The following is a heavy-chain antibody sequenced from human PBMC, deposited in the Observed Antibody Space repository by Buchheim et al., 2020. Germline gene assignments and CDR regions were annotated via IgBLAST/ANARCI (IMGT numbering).Heavy chain of an antibody. CDR1: GGSFSGYY. Sequence: QVQLQQWGAGLLKPSETLSLTCAVYGGSFSGYYWSWIRQPPGKGLEWIGEINHSGSTNYNPSLKSRVTISVDTSKNQFSLKLSSVTAADTAVYYCVQYYYDSSGYYRFDYWGQGTL. CDR3: VQYYYDSSGYYRFDY. D-gene: IGHD3-22*01. J-gene: IGHJ4*02. CDR2: INHSGST. V-gene: IGHV4-34*01.